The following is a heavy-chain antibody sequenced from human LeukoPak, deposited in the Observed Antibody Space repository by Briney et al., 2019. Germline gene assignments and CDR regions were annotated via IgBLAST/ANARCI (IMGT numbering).Heavy chain of an antibody. J-gene: IGHJ4*02. V-gene: IGHV1-24*01. CDR1: GYTLTELS. CDR3: ATDLTYYYDSSGPARLDY. Sequence: ASVKVSCKVSGYTLTELSMHWVRQAPGKGLEWMGGFDPEDGETIYAQKFQGRVTMTEDTSTDTAYMELSSLRSEDTAVYYCATDLTYYYDSSGPARLDYWGQGTLVTVSS. D-gene: IGHD3-22*01. CDR2: FDPEDGET.